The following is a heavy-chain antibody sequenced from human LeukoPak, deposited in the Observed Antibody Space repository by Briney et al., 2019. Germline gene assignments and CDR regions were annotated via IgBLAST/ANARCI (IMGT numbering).Heavy chain of an antibody. J-gene: IGHJ4*02. Sequence: SETLSLTCTVSGGSISTYSWKWIRQSPGQGLEWIGYIKNNGGNYNNPSLMGRVTISADTSKNQFSLKLSSVTAADTAVYYCARRAAYGSSSGGFDYWGQGILVSVSS. CDR3: ARRAAYGSSSGGFDY. CDR1: GGSISTYS. D-gene: IGHD6-6*01. CDR2: IKNNGGN. V-gene: IGHV4-59*08.